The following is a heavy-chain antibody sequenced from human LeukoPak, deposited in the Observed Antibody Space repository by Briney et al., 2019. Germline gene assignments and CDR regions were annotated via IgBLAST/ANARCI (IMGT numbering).Heavy chain of an antibody. V-gene: IGHV1-69*04. CDR1: GGTFSSYA. D-gene: IGHD5/OR15-5a*01. J-gene: IGHJ6*02. CDR3: AKGFYVRSNYGMDV. Sequence: SVKVSCKASGGTFSSYAISWVRQAPGQGLEWMGRIIPILGIANYAQKFQGRVTITADKSTSTAYMELNSLRAEDTAVYYCAKGFYVRSNYGMDVWGQGTTVSVSS. CDR2: IIPILGIA.